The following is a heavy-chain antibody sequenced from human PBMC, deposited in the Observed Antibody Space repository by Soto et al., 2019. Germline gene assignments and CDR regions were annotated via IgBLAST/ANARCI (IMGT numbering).Heavy chain of an antibody. D-gene: IGHD3-3*01. Sequence: ASVKVSCKASAYTFTSYYMHWVLQAPGQGLEWMGWINPNSGGTNYAQKFQGRVTMTRDTSISTAYMELSRLRSDDTAVYYCARSRHDFWSGYKFYYYYYGMDVWGQATTVTVSS. CDR3: ARSRHDFWSGYKFYYYYYGMDV. CDR1: AYTFTSYY. CDR2: INPNSGGT. J-gene: IGHJ6*02. V-gene: IGHV1-2*02.